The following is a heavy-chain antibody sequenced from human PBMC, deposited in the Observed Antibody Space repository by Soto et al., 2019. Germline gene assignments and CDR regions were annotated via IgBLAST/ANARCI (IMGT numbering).Heavy chain of an antibody. CDR3: ARGDYYDSSGYYLGVDAFDI. Sequence: ASVKVSCKASGGTFSSYAISWVRQAPGQGLEWMGGIIPIFGTANYAQKFQGRVTITADESTSTAYMELSSLRSEDTAVYYCARGDYYDSSGYYLGVDAFDIWGQGTMVTVSS. CDR2: IIPIFGTA. J-gene: IGHJ3*02. CDR1: GGTFSSYA. D-gene: IGHD3-22*01. V-gene: IGHV1-69*13.